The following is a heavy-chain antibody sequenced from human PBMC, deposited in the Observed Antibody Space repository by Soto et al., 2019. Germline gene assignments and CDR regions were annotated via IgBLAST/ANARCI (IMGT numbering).Heavy chain of an antibody. Sequence: PGGTLRLSCAASGFTFSSYGIHWGRQAPGKGLEWVAVISYDGSNKYYADSVKGRFTISRDNSKNTLYLQMNSLRAEDTAVYYFAEDTQRYCSGGSCYVLDYWGQGTLVTVSS. V-gene: IGHV3-30*18. CDR1: GFTFSSYG. CDR2: ISYDGSNK. J-gene: IGHJ4*02. D-gene: IGHD2-15*01. CDR3: AEDTQRYCSGGSCYVLDY.